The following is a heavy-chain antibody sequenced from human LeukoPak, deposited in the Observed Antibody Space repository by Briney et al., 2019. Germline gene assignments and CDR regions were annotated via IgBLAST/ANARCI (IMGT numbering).Heavy chain of an antibody. Sequence: LETLSLTCTVSGGSISSSSYYWGWIRQPPGKGLEWIGSIYYSGSTYYNPSLKSRVTISVDTSKNQFSLKLSSVTAADTAVYYCARRRYSSSWGVDYWGQGTLVTVSS. CDR1: GGSISSSSYY. CDR3: ARRRYSSSWGVDY. CDR2: IYYSGST. V-gene: IGHV4-39*01. J-gene: IGHJ4*02. D-gene: IGHD6-13*01.